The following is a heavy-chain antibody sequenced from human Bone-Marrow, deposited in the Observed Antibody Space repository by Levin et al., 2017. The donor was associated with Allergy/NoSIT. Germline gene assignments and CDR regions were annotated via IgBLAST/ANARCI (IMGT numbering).Heavy chain of an antibody. V-gene: IGHV3-30*18. Sequence: PGLSLLLSFPSSAFPFRNYGIHWVRQAPGKGLEWVSIISFDGSKKYYADSVKGRFTISRDNSKNSLYLQMDSLRAEDTAVYYCAKEAFAFGEIPDAFDIWGQGTTVIVSS. J-gene: IGHJ3*02. CDR3: AKEAFAFGEIPDAFDI. CDR2: ISFDGSKK. CDR1: AFPFRNYG. D-gene: IGHD3-10*01.